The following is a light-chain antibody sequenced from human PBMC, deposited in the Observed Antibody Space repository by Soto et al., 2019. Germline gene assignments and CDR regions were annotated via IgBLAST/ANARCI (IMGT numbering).Light chain of an antibody. CDR1: SSDVGGYNY. J-gene: IGLJ1*01. CDR2: EVS. Sequence: QSALTQPASVSGSPGQSITISCTGTSSDVGGYNYVSWYQQHPGKAPKLMIYEVSNRPSGVSNRFSGSKSGNTASLTISGLQAEDDADYYCSSYTSSSTRSVFGTGPKATVL. CDR3: SSYTSSSTRSV. V-gene: IGLV2-14*01.